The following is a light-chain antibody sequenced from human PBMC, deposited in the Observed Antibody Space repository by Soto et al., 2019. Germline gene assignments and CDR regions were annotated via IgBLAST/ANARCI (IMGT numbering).Light chain of an antibody. J-gene: IGLJ2*01. V-gene: IGLV2-14*01. Sequence: QSALTQPASVSGSPGQSITISCTGTSSDVGGYNYVSWYQQHPGKAPKLMIYEVSNRPSGVSNRFSGSKSGNTASLTISGLHAEDEADYYCSSYTSSTTLVFGGGTKSPS. CDR1: SSDVGGYNY. CDR2: EVS. CDR3: SSYTSSTTLV.